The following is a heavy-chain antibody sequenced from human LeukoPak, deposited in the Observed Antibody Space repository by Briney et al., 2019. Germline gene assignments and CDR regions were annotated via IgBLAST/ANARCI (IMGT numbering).Heavy chain of an antibody. V-gene: IGHV3-11*01. CDR3: AREARYCSSTSCNWFDP. CDR2: ISSSGSTI. J-gene: IGHJ5*02. D-gene: IGHD2-2*01. CDR1: GFTFSDYY. Sequence: GGSLRLSCAASGFTFSDYYMSWIRQAPGKGLEWVSYISSSGSTIYYADSVKGRFTISRDNAKNSLYLQMNSLRAEDTAVYYCAREARYCSSTSCNWFDPWGQGTLVTVSS.